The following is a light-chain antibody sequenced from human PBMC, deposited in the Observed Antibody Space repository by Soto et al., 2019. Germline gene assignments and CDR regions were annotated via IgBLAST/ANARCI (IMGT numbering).Light chain of an antibody. Sequence: EIVMTQSPATLSVSPGDIATLSCRASQSVSSLAWYQQKPGQAHRLLIWGASNRVTGIPARFSGSGSGTAFNLAVSSLQSEDFAVYYCQQCDSWPFTFGQGTKLEIK. CDR1: QSVSS. J-gene: IGKJ2*01. CDR2: GAS. V-gene: IGKV3-15*01. CDR3: QQCDSWPFT.